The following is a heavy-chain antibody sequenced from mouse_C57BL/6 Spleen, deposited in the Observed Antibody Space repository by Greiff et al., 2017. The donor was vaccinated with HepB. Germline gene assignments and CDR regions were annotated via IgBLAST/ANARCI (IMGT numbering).Heavy chain of an antibody. J-gene: IGHJ3*01. V-gene: IGHV14-4*01. CDR2: IDPENGDT. Sequence: EVQLQQSGAELVRPGASVKLSCTASGFNIKDDYMHWVKQRPEQGLEWIGWIDPENGDTEYASKFQGKATITADTSSNTAYLQRSSLTSEDTAVYYCTMRGWLLCAYWGQGTLVTVSA. CDR1: GFNIKDDY. D-gene: IGHD2-3*01. CDR3: TMRGWLLCAY.